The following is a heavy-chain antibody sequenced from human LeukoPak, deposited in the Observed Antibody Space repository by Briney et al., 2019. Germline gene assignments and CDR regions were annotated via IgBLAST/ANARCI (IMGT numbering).Heavy chain of an antibody. CDR1: GGSFSGYY. CDR3: ARGLSGSYSGNWFDP. V-gene: IGHV4-34*01. D-gene: IGHD3-10*01. CDR2: INHSGST. J-gene: IGHJ5*02. Sequence: SETLSLTWAVYGGSFSGYYWSWIRQPPEKGLEWIGEINHSGSTNYNPSLKSRVTISVDTSKNQFSLKLSSVTAADTAVYYCARGLSGSYSGNWFDPWGQGTLVTVSS.